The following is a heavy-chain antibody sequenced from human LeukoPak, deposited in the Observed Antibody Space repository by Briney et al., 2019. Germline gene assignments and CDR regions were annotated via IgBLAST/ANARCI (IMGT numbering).Heavy chain of an antibody. Sequence: SETLSLTCAVYGGSFSGYYWSWIRQPPGKGLEWIGYIYYSGSTNYNPSLKSRVTISVDTSKNQFSLKLSSVTAADTAVYYCARDGSYSSSWAYYYYGMDVWGQGTTVTVSS. CDR3: ARDGSYSSSWAYYYYGMDV. CDR1: GGSFSGYY. J-gene: IGHJ6*02. V-gene: IGHV4-59*01. D-gene: IGHD6-13*01. CDR2: IYYSGST.